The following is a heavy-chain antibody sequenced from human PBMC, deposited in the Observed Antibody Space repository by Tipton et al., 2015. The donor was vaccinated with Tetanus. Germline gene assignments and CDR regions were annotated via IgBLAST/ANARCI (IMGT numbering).Heavy chain of an antibody. V-gene: IGHV4-34*01. CDR2: ISHSGSS. CDR3: ARGGRDAYNNPLGAFDV. J-gene: IGHJ3*01. CDR1: GGSFSLYY. D-gene: IGHD5-24*01. Sequence: LRLSCTVSGGSFSLYYWNWVRQSPDKGLEWIGEISHSGSSSYSPSLKSRVTISVDTSKNQFSLRLRSVAAADTAVYYCARGGRDAYNNPLGAFDVWGRGTTVTVSS.